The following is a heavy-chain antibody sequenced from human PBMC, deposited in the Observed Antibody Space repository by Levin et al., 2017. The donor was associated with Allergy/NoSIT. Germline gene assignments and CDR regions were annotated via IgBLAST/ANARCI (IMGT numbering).Heavy chain of an antibody. J-gene: IGHJ2*01. CDR3: ATGARSKKNHRGTRYFDR. CDR1: GYTFTSYY. Sequence: ASVKVSCKASGYTFTSYYMHWVRQAPGQGLEWMGIINPSGGSTSYAQKFQGRVTMTRDTSTSTVYMELSSLRSEDTAVYYCATGARSKKNHRGTRYFDRWGRGTLVTVSA. V-gene: IGHV1-46*01. D-gene: IGHD1-26*01. CDR2: INPSGGST.